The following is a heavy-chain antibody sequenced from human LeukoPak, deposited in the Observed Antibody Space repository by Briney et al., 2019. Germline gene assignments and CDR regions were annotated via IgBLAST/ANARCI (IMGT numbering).Heavy chain of an antibody. CDR2: IYTSGST. Sequence: SETLSLTCTVSGGSMSSYYWSWIRQPAGKGLEWIGRIYTSGSTNYNPSLKSRVTMSVDTSKNQFSLKLSSVTAADTAVYYCARMGYYYDSSGYWEYFQHWGQGTLVTVSS. V-gene: IGHV4-4*07. D-gene: IGHD3-22*01. J-gene: IGHJ1*01. CDR1: GGSMSSYY. CDR3: ARMGYYYDSSGYWEYFQH.